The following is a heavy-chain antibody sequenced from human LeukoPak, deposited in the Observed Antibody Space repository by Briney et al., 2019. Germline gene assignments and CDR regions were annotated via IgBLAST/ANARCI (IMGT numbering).Heavy chain of an antibody. D-gene: IGHD5-24*01. J-gene: IGHJ4*02. V-gene: IGHV4-61*02. CDR1: GGSISSGSYY. CDR2: IYTSGST. CDR3: ARVWSGRRDGDSEYYFDY. Sequence: PSQTLSLTXTVSGGSISSGSYYWRWLRQPAGKGLEWIGRIYTSGSTNYNPSLKSRVTISVDTSKNQFSLKLSSVTAADTAVYYCARVWSGRRDGDSEYYFDYWGQGTLVTVSS.